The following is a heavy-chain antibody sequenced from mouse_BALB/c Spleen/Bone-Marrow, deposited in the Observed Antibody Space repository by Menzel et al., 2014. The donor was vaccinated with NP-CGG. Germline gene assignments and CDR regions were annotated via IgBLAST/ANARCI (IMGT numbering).Heavy chain of an antibody. Sequence: EVQLQQSGAELVKPGASVKLPCTVSGFNFKDTYIHWMKQKPEQGLEWIGRIDPVNGNSKFDPKFQGKATITADTSSNTAYIQLNSLTSEDTAVYYCARSGVHYDGAWFTYWGQGTLVTVST. CDR3: ARSGVHYDGAWFTY. V-gene: IGHV14-3*02. D-gene: IGHD1-2*01. CDR2: IDPVNGNS. CDR1: GFNFKDTY. J-gene: IGHJ3*01.